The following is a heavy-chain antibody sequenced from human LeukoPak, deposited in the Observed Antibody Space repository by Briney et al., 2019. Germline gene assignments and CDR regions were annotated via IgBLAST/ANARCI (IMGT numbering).Heavy chain of an antibody. CDR2: ISSSSSHI. Sequence: PGGSLRLSCAVSGFTFSSYSMNWVRQAPGKGVEWVSSISSSSSHIYYADSVKGRFTISRDKAKNSLYLQMNSLRAEDTAVYYCARDAAAAGEFDYWGKGTLVTVSS. CDR1: GFTFSSYS. V-gene: IGHV3-21*01. J-gene: IGHJ4*02. D-gene: IGHD6-13*01. CDR3: ARDAAAAGEFDY.